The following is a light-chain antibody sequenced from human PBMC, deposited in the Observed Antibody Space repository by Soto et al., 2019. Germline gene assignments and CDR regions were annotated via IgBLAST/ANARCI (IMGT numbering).Light chain of an antibody. J-gene: IGKJ4*01. CDR1: ERLTTN. CDR3: QQYNKWPRT. V-gene: IGKV3D-15*01. Sequence: EIVMTQCPATLSVSPGEGVTLSCRASERLTTNLAWYQQSPGQAPRLLIYGTYTRATGIPTRFSGSGTGTDFTLTISSLESEDFAVYYCQQYNKWPRTFGGGTKVDIK. CDR2: GTY.